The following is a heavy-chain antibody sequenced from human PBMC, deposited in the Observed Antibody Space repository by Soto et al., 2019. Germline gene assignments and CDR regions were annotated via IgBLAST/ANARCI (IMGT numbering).Heavy chain of an antibody. CDR3: ARDSSSWYENYYYGMDV. CDR1: GYTFTSYY. D-gene: IGHD6-13*01. J-gene: IGHJ6*02. Sequence: ASVKVSCKASGYTFTSYYMHWVRQAPGQGLEWMGIINPSGGSTSYAQKFQGRVTMTRDTSTSTVYMELSSLRSEDTAVYYCARDSSSWYENYYYGMDVWGQGTTVTVSS. V-gene: IGHV1-46*01. CDR2: INPSGGST.